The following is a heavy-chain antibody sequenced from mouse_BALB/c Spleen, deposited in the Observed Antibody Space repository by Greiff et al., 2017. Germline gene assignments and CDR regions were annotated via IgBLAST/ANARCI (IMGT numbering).Heavy chain of an antibody. CDR1: GFTFSSFG. V-gene: IGHV5-17*02. J-gene: IGHJ1*01. CDR3: ARGGYGSRTWYFDV. CDR2: ISSGSSTI. Sequence: EVKLVESGGGLVQPGGSRKLSCAASGFTFSSFGMHWVRQAPEKGLEWVAYISSGSSTIYYADTVKGRFTISRDNPKNTLFLQMTSLRSEDTAMYYCARGGYGSRTWYFDVWGAGTTVTVSS. D-gene: IGHD1-1*01.